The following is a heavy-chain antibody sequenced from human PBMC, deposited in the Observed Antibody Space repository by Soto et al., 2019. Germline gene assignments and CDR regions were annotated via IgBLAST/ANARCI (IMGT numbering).Heavy chain of an antibody. V-gene: IGHV4-39*01. Sequence: SETLSLTCTVSGGSISSSSYYWGWIRQPPGKWLEWIGSIYYSGSTYYNPSLKSRVTISVDTSKNQFSLKLSSVTAADTAVYYCARHPSRAPLVRASHYYMVVWGKGTTVTVSS. CDR3: ARHPSRAPLVRASHYYMVV. CDR1: GGSISSSSYY. D-gene: IGHD2-8*02. CDR2: IYYSGST. J-gene: IGHJ6*03.